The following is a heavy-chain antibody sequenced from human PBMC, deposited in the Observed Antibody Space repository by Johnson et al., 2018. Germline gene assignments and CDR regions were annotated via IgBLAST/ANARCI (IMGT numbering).Heavy chain of an antibody. CDR1: GFTFDVYA. J-gene: IGHJ6*03. CDR2: IRWDRGNI. V-gene: IGHV3-9*01. Sequence: VQLQESGGGLVQPGRSLRLSCAASGFTFDVYAMHWVRQVPGKGLEWVSGIRWDRGNIAYADSVKGRFTISRDNAKNSLYLQMNSLRAEDTALYYCAKDIRGPPDYYYYYYMDVWGKGTTVTVSS. CDR3: AKDIRGPPDYYYYYYMDV.